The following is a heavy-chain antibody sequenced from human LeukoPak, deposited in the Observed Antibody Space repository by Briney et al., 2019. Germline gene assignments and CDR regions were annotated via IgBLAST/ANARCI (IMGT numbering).Heavy chain of an antibody. CDR2: IYSAGTT. J-gene: IGHJ4*02. Sequence: GGSLRLSCAASGLTVSTSYMTWVRQAPGKGLEWVSLIYSAGTTYYADSVKGRFTISRDNSKNTLYLQMNSLRAEDTAVYFCATRPPGDHPYFDFLGQGTLVTVSS. D-gene: IGHD3-10*01. CDR1: GLTVSTSY. CDR3: ATRPPGDHPYFDF. V-gene: IGHV3-53*01.